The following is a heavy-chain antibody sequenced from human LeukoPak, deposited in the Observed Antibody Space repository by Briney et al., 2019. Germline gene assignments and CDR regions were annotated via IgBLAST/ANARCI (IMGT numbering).Heavy chain of an antibody. Sequence: GGSLRLSCAASRFIFSSYAMGWVRQAPGKGLEWVSSISGSGETTYYADSVKGRFTISRDNSKNTLSLQMNSLRVEDTAAYYCAKDGDYYDSDAYSSFFDYWGQGTLVTVSS. J-gene: IGHJ4*02. V-gene: IGHV3-23*01. CDR1: RFIFSSYA. CDR2: ISGSGETT. CDR3: AKDGDYYDSDAYSSFFDY. D-gene: IGHD3-22*01.